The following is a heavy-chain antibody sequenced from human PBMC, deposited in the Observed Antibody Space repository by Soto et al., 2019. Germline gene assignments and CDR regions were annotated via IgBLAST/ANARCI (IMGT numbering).Heavy chain of an antibody. CDR2: IWYDGSNK. V-gene: IGHV3-33*01. Sequence: GGSLRLSCAASGFTFSSYGMHWVRQAPGKGLEWVAVIWYDGSNKYYADSVKGRFTISRDNSKNTLYLQMNSLRAEDTAVYYCARAGIAVSGYDYWGQGTLVTVSS. CDR1: GFTFSSYG. D-gene: IGHD3-22*01. J-gene: IGHJ4*02. CDR3: ARAGIAVSGYDY.